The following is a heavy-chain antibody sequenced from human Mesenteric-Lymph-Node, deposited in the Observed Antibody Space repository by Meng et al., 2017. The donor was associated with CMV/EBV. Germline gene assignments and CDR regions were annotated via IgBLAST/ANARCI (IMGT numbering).Heavy chain of an antibody. Sequence: SGFTFSSYAMHWVRQAPGKGLEWVAVISYDGSNKYYADSVKGRFTISRDNSKNTLYLQMNSLRAEDTAVYYCARDLGSSGWYVLDYWGQGTLVTVSS. D-gene: IGHD6-19*01. V-gene: IGHV3-30*04. CDR3: ARDLGSSGWYVLDY. CDR2: ISYDGSNK. CDR1: GFTFSSYA. J-gene: IGHJ4*02.